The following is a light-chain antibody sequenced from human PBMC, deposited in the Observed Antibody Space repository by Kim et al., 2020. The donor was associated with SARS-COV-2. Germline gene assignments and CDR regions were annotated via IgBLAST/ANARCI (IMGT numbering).Light chain of an antibody. CDR3: GTWDSSLGAEQ. CDR2: DNK. V-gene: IGLV1-51*01. J-gene: IGLJ3*02. CDR1: STGMAKNS. Sequence: TIACARRSTGMAKNSVSCEQQRPGTAPQHRVCDNKKRPSGIRDRFGGSEWGTADNLGITGLQTGDEADYYCGTWDSSLGAEQFGGGTQLRVL.